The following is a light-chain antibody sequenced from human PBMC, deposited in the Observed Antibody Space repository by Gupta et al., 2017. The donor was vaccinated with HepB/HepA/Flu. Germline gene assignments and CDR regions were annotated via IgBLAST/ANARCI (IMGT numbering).Light chain of an antibody. CDR3: QYYDSSNQNVV. V-gene: IGLV6-57*02. CDR2: EEN. J-gene: IGLJ2*01. CDR1: SGSIASNY. Sequence: NFMLTQPHSVSESPGKTVTISCTGSSGSIASNYVQWYQQRPGSAPTTVIYEENQRPSGVPDRFSGAIDSASNSAFPTISGLKTEDEAYYYCQYYDSSNQNVVFGGGTKLTVL.